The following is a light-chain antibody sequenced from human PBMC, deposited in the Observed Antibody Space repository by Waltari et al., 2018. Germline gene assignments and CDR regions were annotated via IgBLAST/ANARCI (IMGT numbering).Light chain of an antibody. Sequence: DSVMTQSPLSLPVTPGEPASISCRSSQRLLDNNGYNYLDWYLQKPGQSPQILIYLGSNRASGVPDRFSGSGSGTDFTLKISRVEAEDAGVYYCAEALQSVTFGQGTRLEIK. CDR2: LGS. CDR3: AEALQSVT. CDR1: QRLLDNNGYNY. V-gene: IGKV2-28*01. J-gene: IGKJ5*01.